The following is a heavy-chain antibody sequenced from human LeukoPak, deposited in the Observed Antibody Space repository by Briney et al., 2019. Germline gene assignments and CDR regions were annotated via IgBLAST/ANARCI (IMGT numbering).Heavy chain of an antibody. CDR3: AKDMERYYDFWSGYYNGFDP. Sequence: GGSLRLSCAASGFTFDDYAMHWVRQAPGKGLEWVSLISGDGGSTYYADSVKGRFTISRDNSKNSLYLQMNSLRTEDTALYYCAKDMERYYDFWSGYYNGFDPWGQGTLVTASS. D-gene: IGHD3-3*01. V-gene: IGHV3-43*02. CDR1: GFTFDDYA. J-gene: IGHJ5*02. CDR2: ISGDGGST.